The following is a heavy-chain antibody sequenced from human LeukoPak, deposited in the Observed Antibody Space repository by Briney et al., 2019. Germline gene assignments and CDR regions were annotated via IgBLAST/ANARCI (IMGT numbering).Heavy chain of an antibody. Sequence: SETLSLTCTVSGGSISSYYWSWIRQPPGKGLEWIGEINHSGSTNYNTSLKSRATISVDKSKNQFSLKRGSGAAADTAGYYCARLQEHRAYSCWFDPWGQGSLVTVSS. V-gene: IGHV4-34*01. J-gene: IGHJ5*02. CDR3: ARLQEHRAYSCWFDP. CDR2: INHSGST. CDR1: GGSISSYY. D-gene: IGHD3-16*01.